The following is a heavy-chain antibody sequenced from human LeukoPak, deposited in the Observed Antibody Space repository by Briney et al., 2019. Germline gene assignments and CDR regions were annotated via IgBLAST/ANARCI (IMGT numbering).Heavy chain of an antibody. J-gene: IGHJ4*02. CDR2: IRYDGSNK. CDR3: AKDVCSSSTCYSFDY. CDR1: GFTFSSYG. D-gene: IGHD2-2*01. Sequence: GGSLRLSCAASGFTFSSYGMHWVRQAPGKGLEWVAFIRYDGSNKYYADSVKGRFAISRDNSKNTLSLQMNSLRTEDTAVFYCAKDVCSSSTCYSFDYWGQGTLVTVSS. V-gene: IGHV3-30*02.